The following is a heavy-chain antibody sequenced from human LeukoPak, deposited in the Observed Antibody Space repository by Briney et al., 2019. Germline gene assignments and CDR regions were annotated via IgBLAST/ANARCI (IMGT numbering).Heavy chain of an antibody. CDR1: GFTFSSYA. CDR3: AKDLRSVGYGGNFDY. J-gene: IGHJ4*02. D-gene: IGHD2-15*01. Sequence: GGSLRLSCAASGFTFSSYAMSWVRQAPGKGLECVSVISGSGGSTYCADFGEGRFTFSRETSKNTLYLQMNSLRTEDTAVYYCAKDLRSVGYGGNFDYWGQGTLVTVSA. V-gene: IGHV3-23*01. CDR2: ISGSGGST.